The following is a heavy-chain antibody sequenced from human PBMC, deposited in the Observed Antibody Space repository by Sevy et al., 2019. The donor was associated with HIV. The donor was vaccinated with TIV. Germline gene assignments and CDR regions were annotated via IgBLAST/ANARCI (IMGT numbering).Heavy chain of an antibody. D-gene: IGHD3-10*01. J-gene: IGHJ4*02. CDR2: ISNDGSNK. CDR3: ARDRGSGKIVFFDY. V-gene: IGHV3-30-3*01. CDR1: GFTFSSYA. Sequence: GGSLRLSCAASGFTFSSYAMHWVRQAPGKGLEWVAVISNDGSNKYYADSVKGRFTISRDNSKNTLYLQMNSLRTEDTAVYYCARDRGSGKIVFFDYWGQGTLVTVSS.